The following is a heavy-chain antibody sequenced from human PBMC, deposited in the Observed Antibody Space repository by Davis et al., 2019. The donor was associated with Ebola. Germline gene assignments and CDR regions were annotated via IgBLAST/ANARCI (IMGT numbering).Heavy chain of an antibody. J-gene: IGHJ6*02. Sequence: SGPTLVKPTQTLTLTCTFSGFSLRTSGMCVSWIRQPPGKALEWLARIDWDDDKYYSTSLKTRLTISKDTSKNQVVLRMTNMDPVDTATYYCARMLLYYDILVRGDYYYYAMDVWGQGTTVTVSS. V-gene: IGHV2-70*11. CDR2: IDWDDDK. D-gene: IGHD3-9*01. CDR3: ARMLLYYDILVRGDYYYYAMDV. CDR1: GFSLRTSGMC.